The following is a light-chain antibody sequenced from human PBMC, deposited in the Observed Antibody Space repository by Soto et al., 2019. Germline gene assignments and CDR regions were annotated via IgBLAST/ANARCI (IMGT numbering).Light chain of an antibody. CDR2: DVS. J-gene: IGLJ2*01. V-gene: IGLV2-14*01. Sequence: QSALTQPASVSGSPGQSITISCTGPSSDVGDYKYVSWYQQHPGKAPKLMIYDVSSRPSGVSNRFSGSKSGNTASLTISELQAEDEADYYCSSYTSRTTVVFGGGTKLTVL. CDR1: SSDVGDYKY. CDR3: SSYTSRTTVV.